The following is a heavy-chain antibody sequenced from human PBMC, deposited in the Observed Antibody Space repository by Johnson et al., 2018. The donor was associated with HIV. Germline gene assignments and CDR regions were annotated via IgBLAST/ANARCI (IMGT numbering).Heavy chain of an antibody. Sequence: QVQLVESGGGVVQPGRSLRLSCAASGFTFSSYGMHWVRQAPGKGLEWVAVISYDGSNKYYADSVKGRFTISRDNSKNTLYLQMNSLRAEDTAVYFCARSTGAFDIWGQGTMVTVSS. CDR1: GFTFSSYG. V-gene: IGHV3-30*03. CDR3: ARSTGAFDI. J-gene: IGHJ3*02. CDR2: ISYDGSNK. D-gene: IGHD4-17*01.